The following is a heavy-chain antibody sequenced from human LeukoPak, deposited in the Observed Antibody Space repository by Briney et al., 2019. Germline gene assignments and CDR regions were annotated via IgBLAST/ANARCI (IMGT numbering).Heavy chain of an antibody. CDR1: GYTFTSYD. CDR3: ARADHYYGSGSYYNVVHGMDV. V-gene: IGHV1-8*01. CDR2: RNPNSGNT. J-gene: IGHJ6*02. Sequence: ASVKVSCKASGYTFTSYDINWVRQATGQGLEWMGWRNPNSGNTGYAQKFQGRVTMTRNTSISTAYMELSGLRSEDTAVYYCARADHYYGSGSYYNVVHGMDVWGQGTTVTVSS. D-gene: IGHD3-10*01.